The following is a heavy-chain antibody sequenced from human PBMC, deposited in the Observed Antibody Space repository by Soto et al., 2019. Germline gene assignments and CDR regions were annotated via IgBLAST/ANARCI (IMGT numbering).Heavy chain of an antibody. Sequence: EVQLVESGGGLVQPGGSLRLSCAASGFTFSNYWMNWVRQAPGKGLEWVANIKQEGSAKYYVDSVKGRFTISRDNAKNSLDLQMNSKIAEDTGVYYCIYTPSSNGNWGQGTLCNVSS. V-gene: IGHV3-7*01. CDR3: IYTPSSNGN. CDR2: IKQEGSAK. CDR1: GFTFSNYW. J-gene: IGHJ4*02. D-gene: IGHD3-16*01.